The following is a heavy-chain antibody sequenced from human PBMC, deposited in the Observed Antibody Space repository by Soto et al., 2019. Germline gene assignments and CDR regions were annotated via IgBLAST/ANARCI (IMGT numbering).Heavy chain of an antibody. CDR2: ISGSGGST. CDR3: AKDPTVGYYYGMDV. J-gene: IGHJ6*02. V-gene: IGHV3-23*01. D-gene: IGHD2-15*01. CDR1: GFTFSSYA. Sequence: GGSLRLSCAASGFTFSSYAMSWVRQAPGKGLEWVSAISGSGGSTYYADSVKGRFTISRDNSKNTLYLQMNSLRAEDTAVYYCAKDPTVGYYYGMDVWGQGTTVTVSS.